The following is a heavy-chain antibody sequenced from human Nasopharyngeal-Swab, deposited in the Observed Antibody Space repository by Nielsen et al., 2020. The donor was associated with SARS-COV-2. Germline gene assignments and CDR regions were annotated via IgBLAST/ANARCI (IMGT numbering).Heavy chain of an antibody. CDR2: ISSDGSNK. CDR1: GFTFSSYA. D-gene: IGHD3-22*01. V-gene: IGHV3-30-3*01. Sequence: GESQKTSRAVDGFTFSSYAMHWVRQAQGQGLEWAAVISSDGSNKYFAVSVKGRFTNARDNYKNTLYLQMNSLRAEDTAVYYRAREDYYDSSGYYDRALDYWGQGTLVTVSA. CDR3: AREDYYDSSGYYDRALDY. J-gene: IGHJ4*02.